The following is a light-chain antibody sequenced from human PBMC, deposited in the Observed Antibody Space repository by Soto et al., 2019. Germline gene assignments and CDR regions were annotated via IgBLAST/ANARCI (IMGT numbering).Light chain of an antibody. CDR2: SNS. V-gene: IGKV2-28*01. CDR3: MQALQTPRT. J-gene: IGKJ2*01. Sequence: DIEMTQSPLSLYVTPGEPASISCRSSQSLLHSNGYNYLDWYLQKPGQSPQLLISSNSNRASGVPDRFSGSGSGTDFTLKISKVEAEDVGVYYCMQALQTPRTFGQGTKLEIK. CDR1: QSLLHSNGYNY.